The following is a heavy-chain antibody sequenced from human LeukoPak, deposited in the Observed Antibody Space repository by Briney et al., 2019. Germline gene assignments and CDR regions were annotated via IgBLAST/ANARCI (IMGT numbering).Heavy chain of an antibody. J-gene: IGHJ4*02. CDR2: IYCGGRK. CDR1: VFTVSSNY. CDR3: ARGEKLHCGGDCYDVDY. V-gene: IGHV3-53*01. Sequence: GVSLRLSCAASVFTVSSNYMRCVRKAPGKGLEWVSVIYCGGRKYYADSVKGRFTITRDNSKNTLYLQMNRLKAEDTGVYYCARGEKLHCGGDCYDVDYWGQGTLVTVSS. D-gene: IGHD2-21*02.